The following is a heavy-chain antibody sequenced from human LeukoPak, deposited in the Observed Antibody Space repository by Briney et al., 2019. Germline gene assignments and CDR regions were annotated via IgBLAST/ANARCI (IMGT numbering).Heavy chain of an antibody. D-gene: IGHD3-3*01. CDR2: IIPIFGTA. CDR1: GGTFSSYA. Sequence: SVKVSRKASGGTFSSYAISWVRQAPGQGLEWMGRIIPIFGTANYAQKFQGRVTITTDESTSTAYMELSSLRSEDTAVYYCARDRRDTIFGVVTERPYYYYYYYMDVWGKGTTVTVSS. J-gene: IGHJ6*03. V-gene: IGHV1-69*05. CDR3: ARDRRDTIFGVVTERPYYYYYYYMDV.